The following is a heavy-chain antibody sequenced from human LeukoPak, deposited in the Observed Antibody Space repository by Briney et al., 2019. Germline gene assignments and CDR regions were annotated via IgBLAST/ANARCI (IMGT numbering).Heavy chain of an antibody. D-gene: IGHD3-9*01. CDR1: GGSISSYY. J-gene: IGHJ6*03. CDR2: IYYSGST. V-gene: IGHV4-59*01. Sequence: PSETLSLTCTVSGGSISSYYWSWIRQPPGKGLEWIGYIYYSGSTNYNPSLKSRVTISVDTSKNQFSLKLSSVTAADTAVYYCARAHYFVDYYMDVWGKGTTVTISS. CDR3: ARAHYFVDYYMDV.